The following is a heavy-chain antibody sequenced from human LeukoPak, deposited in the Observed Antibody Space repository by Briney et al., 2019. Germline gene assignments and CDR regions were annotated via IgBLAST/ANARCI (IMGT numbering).Heavy chain of an antibody. CDR3: ARGSGWNSFDP. Sequence: PSETLSLTCTVSGGSITSDLYYWTWIRQPAGKGLEWIGRIYTNGWTDYNPSLKSRVTISVETSKNQFSLKVSLVTAADTAFYYCARGSGWNSFDPWGQGTLVTVSS. CDR1: GGSITSDLYY. D-gene: IGHD6-19*01. CDR2: IYTNGWT. J-gene: IGHJ5*02. V-gene: IGHV4-61*02.